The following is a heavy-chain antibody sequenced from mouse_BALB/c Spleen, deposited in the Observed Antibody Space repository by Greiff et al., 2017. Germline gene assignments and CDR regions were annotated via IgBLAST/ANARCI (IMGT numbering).Heavy chain of an antibody. CDR1: GFTFSDYG. J-gene: IGHJ3*01. D-gene: IGHD2-1*01. CDR3: ARDGNGFAY. CDR2: ISNLAYSI. V-gene: IGHV5-15*02. Sequence: EVNVVESGGGLVQPGGSRKLSCAASGFTFSDYGMAWVRQAPGKGPEWVAFISNLAYSIYYADTVTGRFTISRENAKNTLYLEMSSLRSEDTAMYYCARDGNGFAYWGQGTLVTVSA.